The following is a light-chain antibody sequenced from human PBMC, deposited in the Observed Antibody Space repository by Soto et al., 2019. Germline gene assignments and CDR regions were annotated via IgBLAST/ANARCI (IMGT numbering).Light chain of an antibody. Sequence: ETVLTQSPATLSLSPGKRATLSCRASQNVDIYLAWYQQKPGQAPRLLIYDASNRATGVPPRFSGSGSGTDFTLTISSLEPEDFALYYCQQRRNWPPLTFGQGTRLEIK. V-gene: IGKV3-11*01. CDR3: QQRRNWPPLT. CDR1: QNVDIY. J-gene: IGKJ5*01. CDR2: DAS.